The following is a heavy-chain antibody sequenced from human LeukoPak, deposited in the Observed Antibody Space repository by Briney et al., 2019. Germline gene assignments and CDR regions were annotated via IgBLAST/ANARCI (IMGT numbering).Heavy chain of an antibody. CDR1: GYTFTSNA. D-gene: IGHD2-8*01. V-gene: IGHV7-4-1*02. CDR2: VNTNTGNP. J-gene: IGHJ4*02. Sequence: ASVKVSCKASGYTFTSNALGWVRQAPGQGLEWMGWVNTNTGNPTYAQGFTGRFVFSLDTSDNTAYLQISSLQAEDTAVYYCASFFCTSGLCYYLDYWGQGTLVTVSS. CDR3: ASFFCTSGLCYYLDY.